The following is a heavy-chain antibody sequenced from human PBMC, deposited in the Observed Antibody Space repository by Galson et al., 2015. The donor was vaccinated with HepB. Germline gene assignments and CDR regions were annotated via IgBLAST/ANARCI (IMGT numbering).Heavy chain of an antibody. CDR1: GGTFSSYT. D-gene: IGHD6-13*01. CDR2: IIPILGIA. Sequence: SVKVSCKASGGTFSSYTISWVRQAPGQGLEWMGRIIPILGIANYAQKFQGRVTITADKSTSTAYMELSSLRSEDTAVYYCARDSAAAGNWFDPWGQGTLVTVSS. CDR3: ARDSAAAGNWFDP. V-gene: IGHV1-69*04. J-gene: IGHJ5*02.